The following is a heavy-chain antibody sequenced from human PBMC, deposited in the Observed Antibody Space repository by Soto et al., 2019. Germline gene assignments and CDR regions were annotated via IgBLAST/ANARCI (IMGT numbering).Heavy chain of an antibody. CDR2: ISGSGGST. J-gene: IGHJ4*02. CDR1: GFTFGRHG. D-gene: IGHD6-6*01. V-gene: IGHV3-23*01. Sequence: EVQLLESGGGLVQPGGSLRLSWSASGFTFGRHGMSWVRQAPGKGLEWVSAISGSGGSTYYADSVKGRFTISRDNSKNTLYLQMNSLRAADTAVYYCAKPSSMWPHFDYWGQGTLVTVSS. CDR3: AKPSSMWPHFDY.